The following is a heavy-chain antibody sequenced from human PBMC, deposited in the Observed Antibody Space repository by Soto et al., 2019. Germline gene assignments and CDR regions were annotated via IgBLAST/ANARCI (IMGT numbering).Heavy chain of an antibody. CDR2: IYWDDDN. Sequence: QITLKESGPTLVKPTQTLTLTCTFSVFSLTTSGVGVGWIRQPPGKALEWLTLIYWDDDNRYNPSMKSRLTITKDTSKNQVILTMTDMDPVDTATYYFAHRVVAAPYFDYWGQGALVTVSS. CDR1: VFSLTTSGVG. V-gene: IGHV2-5*02. J-gene: IGHJ4*02. D-gene: IGHD2-15*01. CDR3: AHRVVAAPYFDY.